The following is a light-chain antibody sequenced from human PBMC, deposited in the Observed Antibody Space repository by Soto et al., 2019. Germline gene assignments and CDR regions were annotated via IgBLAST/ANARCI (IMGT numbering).Light chain of an antibody. V-gene: IGLV2-8*01. J-gene: IGLJ1*01. Sequence: QSVLAQPPSASASPGQSVTISCTGTSIDVGGYDYVSWYQQHPGKAPKLMIYEVTIRPSGVSDRFSGSKSGNTASLTVSGLQAEDEADYYCSSYTGGNPSDVFGTGTKVTVL. CDR3: SSYTGGNPSDV. CDR1: SIDVGGYDY. CDR2: EVT.